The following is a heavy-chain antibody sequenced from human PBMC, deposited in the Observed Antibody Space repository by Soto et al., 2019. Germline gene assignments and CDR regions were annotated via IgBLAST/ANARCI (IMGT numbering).Heavy chain of an antibody. CDR2: ISYDGSNK. V-gene: IGHV3-30-3*01. D-gene: IGHD2-2*01. Sequence: SLRLSCAASGFTFSSYAMHLVRQAPGKGLEWVAVISYDGSNKYYADSVKGRFTISRDNSKNTLYLQMNSLRAEDTAVYYCARDVGYCSSTSCPEVGWFDPWGQGTLVTVSS. CDR3: ARDVGYCSSTSCPEVGWFDP. J-gene: IGHJ5*02. CDR1: GFTFSSYA.